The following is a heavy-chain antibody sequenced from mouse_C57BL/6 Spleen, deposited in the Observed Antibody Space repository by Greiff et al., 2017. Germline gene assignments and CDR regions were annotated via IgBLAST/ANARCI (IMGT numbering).Heavy chain of an antibody. V-gene: IGHV1-55*01. J-gene: IGHJ3*01. CDR1: GYTFTSYW. CDR3: ARDYGDSAWCAY. CDR2: IYPGSGST. Sequence: QVQLQQPGAELVKPGASVKMSCKASGYTFTSYWMTWVKQRPGQGLEWIGDIYPGSGSTNYNEKFKSKATLTVDTSSSTAYMQLSSLTSEDSAVYYCARDYGDSAWCAYWGQGTLVTVSA. D-gene: IGHD2-13*01.